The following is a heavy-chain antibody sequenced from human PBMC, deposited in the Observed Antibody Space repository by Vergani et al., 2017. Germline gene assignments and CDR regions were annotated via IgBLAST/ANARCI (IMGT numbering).Heavy chain of an antibody. J-gene: IGHJ3*02. CDR1: GGSISSSSYY. V-gene: IGHV4-39*07. CDR3: ARVHSSGWFDAFDI. D-gene: IGHD6-19*01. CDR2: IYYSGST. Sequence: QLQLQESGPGLVQPSETLSLTCTVSGGSISSSSYYWGWIRQPPGKGLEWIGSIYYSGSTYYNPSLQSRVTISVEPSNNQFSLKLSSVTAADTAVYYCARVHSSGWFDAFDIWGQGTMVTVSS.